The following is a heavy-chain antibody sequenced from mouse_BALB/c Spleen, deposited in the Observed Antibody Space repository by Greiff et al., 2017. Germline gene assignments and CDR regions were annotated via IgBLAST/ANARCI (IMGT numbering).Heavy chain of an antibody. D-gene: IGHD2-10*02. J-gene: IGHJ2*01. Sequence: ESGPGLVKPSQSLSLTCSVTGYSITRGYYWNWIRQFPGNKLEWMGYISYDGSNNYNPSLKNRISITRDTSKNQFFLKLNSVTTEDTATYYCAQYGNSFDYWGQGTTLTVSS. CDR2: ISYDGSN. CDR3: AQYGNSFDY. V-gene: IGHV3-6*02. CDR1: GYSITRGYY.